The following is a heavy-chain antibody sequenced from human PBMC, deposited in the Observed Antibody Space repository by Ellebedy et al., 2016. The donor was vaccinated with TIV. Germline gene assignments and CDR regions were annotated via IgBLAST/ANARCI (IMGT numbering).Heavy chain of an antibody. Sequence: KVSCKGSGYSFTSYWIGWVRQMPGKGLEWMGIIYPGDSDTRYSPSFQGQVTISADKSISTAYLQWSSLKASDTAMYYCARGRDCSSTSCYEDYWGQGTLVTVSS. D-gene: IGHD2-2*01. V-gene: IGHV5-51*01. J-gene: IGHJ4*02. CDR3: ARGRDCSSTSCYEDY. CDR1: GYSFTSYW. CDR2: IYPGDSDT.